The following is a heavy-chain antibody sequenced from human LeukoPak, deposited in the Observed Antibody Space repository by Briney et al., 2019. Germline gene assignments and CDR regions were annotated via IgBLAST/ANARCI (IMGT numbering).Heavy chain of an antibody. J-gene: IGHJ4*02. CDR1: GFTFSSYA. CDR2: ISHDGSNK. CDR3: AKDRLRWAQLQYYFDY. D-gene: IGHD5-24*01. Sequence: GGSLRLSCAASGFTFSSYAMSWVRQAPGKGLEWVAVISHDGSNKYYADSVKGRFTISRDNSKNTLYLQMNSLRAEDTAVYYCAKDRLRWAQLQYYFDYWGQGTLVTVSS. V-gene: IGHV3-30*18.